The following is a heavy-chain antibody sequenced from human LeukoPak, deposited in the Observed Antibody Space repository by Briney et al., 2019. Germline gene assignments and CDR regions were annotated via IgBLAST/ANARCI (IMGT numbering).Heavy chain of an antibody. CDR1: GFTFSNYA. CDR2: IGSSGGPT. J-gene: IGHJ4*02. D-gene: IGHD4-17*01. V-gene: IGHV3-23*01. Sequence: PTGESLRLSCAASGFTFSNYAMSWVRQAPGKGLEWVSAIGSSGGPTYYANSVKGRFTISRDNSKNTLYLHMNSLSAEDTAVYYCAKDIDNGDYVVYWGQGTLVTVSS. CDR3: AKDIDNGDYVVY.